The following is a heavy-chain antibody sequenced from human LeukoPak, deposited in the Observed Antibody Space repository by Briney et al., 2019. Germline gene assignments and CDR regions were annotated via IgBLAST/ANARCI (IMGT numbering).Heavy chain of an antibody. CDR2: IYTTGST. CDR1: GGSISSGSYY. Sequence: SETLSLTCTVSGGSISSGSYYWSWIRQPAGKGLEWIGRIYTTGSTNYNPSLKSRVTMSVDTSKNQFSLKLSSVTAADTAVYYCARRTGYSYGSGHAFDIWGQGTMVTVSS. J-gene: IGHJ3*02. D-gene: IGHD5-18*01. V-gene: IGHV4-61*02. CDR3: ARRTGYSYGSGHAFDI.